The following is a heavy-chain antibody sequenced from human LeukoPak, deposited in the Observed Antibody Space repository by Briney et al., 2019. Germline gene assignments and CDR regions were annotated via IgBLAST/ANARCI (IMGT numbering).Heavy chain of an antibody. CDR2: ISAFNGNT. CDR1: GYTFTSYG. D-gene: IGHD3-10*01. Sequence: ASVKVSCKASGYTFTSYGISWVRQAPGQGLEWMGWISAFNGNTNYAQKLQGRVTMTTDTSTSTAYMELRSLRSDDTAVYYCAFTYYYGSGSPIDAFDIWGQGTMVTACS. CDR3: AFTYYYGSGSPIDAFDI. V-gene: IGHV1-18*01. J-gene: IGHJ3*02.